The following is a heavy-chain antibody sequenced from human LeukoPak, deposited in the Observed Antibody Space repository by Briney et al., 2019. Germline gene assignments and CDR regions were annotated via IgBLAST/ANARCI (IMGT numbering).Heavy chain of an antibody. Sequence: GGSLRLSCAASGFTFSDYYMSWIRQAPGKGLEGVPYISRSGSTIYYADSVKGRFTISRDNAKNSLYLQMNSLRAEDTAVYYCARGSGGIVVVPAANRFDAFDIWGQGTMVTVSS. CDR1: GFTFSDYY. CDR3: ARGSGGIVVVPAANRFDAFDI. CDR2: ISRSGSTI. V-gene: IGHV3-11*04. D-gene: IGHD2-2*01. J-gene: IGHJ3*02.